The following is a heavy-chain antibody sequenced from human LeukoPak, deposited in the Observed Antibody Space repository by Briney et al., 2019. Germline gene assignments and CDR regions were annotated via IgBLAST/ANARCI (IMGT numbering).Heavy chain of an antibody. CDR2: INPDGKRT. D-gene: IGHD2-2*01. CDR1: GFTFGSHW. V-gene: IGHV3-74*01. Sequence: GGSLRLSCAASGFTFGSHWMHWVRQDPGKGLVWVSRINPDGKRTTYADSVKGRLTISRDNAKNTVYLQMNSLRPDDTALYYCARDSKEGRTKFDPWGQGTLVTVSS. J-gene: IGHJ5*02. CDR3: ARDSKEGRTKFDP.